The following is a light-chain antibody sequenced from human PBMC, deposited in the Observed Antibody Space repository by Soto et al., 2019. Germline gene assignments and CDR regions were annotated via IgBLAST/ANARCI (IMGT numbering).Light chain of an antibody. V-gene: IGKV1-9*01. J-gene: IGKJ4*01. CDR1: QGINSN. Sequence: DIQLTQSPSFLSASIGDRVTITCRASQGINSNLAWYQQKPGKVPKVLIYGASTLQSGVPSRFSGSGSGTEFTLTISSLQPEDFVTYYCQQLNNNPLTFGGGTKVEIK. CDR2: GAS. CDR3: QQLNNNPLT.